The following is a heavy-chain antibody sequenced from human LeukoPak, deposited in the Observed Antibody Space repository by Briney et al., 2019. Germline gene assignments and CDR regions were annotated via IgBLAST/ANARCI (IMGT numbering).Heavy chain of an antibody. CDR2: IIPIFGTA. V-gene: IGHV1-69*13. CDR3: ARGDIVVVPAAAQGAFDI. D-gene: IGHD2-2*01. CDR1: GGTFSSYA. Sequence: SVTVSCKASGGTFSSYAISWVRQAPGQGLEWMGGIIPIFGTANYAQKFQGRVTITADESTSTAYMELSSLRSEDTAVYYCARGDIVVVPAAAQGAFDIWGQGTMVTVSS. J-gene: IGHJ3*02.